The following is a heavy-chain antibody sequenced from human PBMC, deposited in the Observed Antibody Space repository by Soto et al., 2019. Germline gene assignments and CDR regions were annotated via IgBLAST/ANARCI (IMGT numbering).Heavy chain of an antibody. J-gene: IGHJ4*02. D-gene: IGHD3-9*01. CDR2: IYYRGNT. CDR3: ARLEGLATISYYFDY. CDR1: GDSINSDSYY. Sequence: QLQLQESGPGLVKPSETLSLTCSVSGDSINSDSYYWGWLRQPPGKGLEWIGSIYYRGNTYYNPSLKTRVTISLDKSKRQFSLKLNSVTAADSAVYFCARLEGLATISYYFDYWGQGTLVTVSS. V-gene: IGHV4-39*01.